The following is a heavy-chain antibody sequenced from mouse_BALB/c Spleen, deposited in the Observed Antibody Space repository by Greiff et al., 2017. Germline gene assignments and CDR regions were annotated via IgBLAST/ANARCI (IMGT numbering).Heavy chain of an antibody. Sequence: VQLKQSGPELVKPGASVKISCKASGYSFTGYYMHWVKQSHVKSLEWIGRINPYNGATSYNQNFKDKASLTVDKSSSTAYMELHSLTSEDSAVYYCARSYYYGSSWYFDVWGAGTTVTVSS. D-gene: IGHD1-1*01. J-gene: IGHJ1*01. V-gene: IGHV1-31*01. CDR2: INPYNGAT. CDR1: GYSFTGYY. CDR3: ARSYYYGSSWYFDV.